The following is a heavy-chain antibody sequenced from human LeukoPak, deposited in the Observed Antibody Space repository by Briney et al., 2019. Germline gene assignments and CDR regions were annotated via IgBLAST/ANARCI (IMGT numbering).Heavy chain of an antibody. J-gene: IGHJ4*02. D-gene: IGHD3-22*01. CDR1: GFTFSSYA. CDR3: AKAKYYDSSGYAFDY. Sequence: PGGSLRLSCAASGFTFSSYAMSWVRQAPGKGLEWVSAISGSGGSTYYADSVKGRFTISRDNSKNTLYLQMNSLRAEDTAVYYCAKAKYYDSSGYAFDYWGQGTLVTVSS. CDR2: ISGSGGST. V-gene: IGHV3-23*01.